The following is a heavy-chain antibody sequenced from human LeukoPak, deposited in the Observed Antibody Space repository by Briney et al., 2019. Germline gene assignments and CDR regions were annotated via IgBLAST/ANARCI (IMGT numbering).Heavy chain of an antibody. D-gene: IGHD3-22*01. V-gene: IGHV5-51*01. J-gene: IGHJ4*02. CDR1: GSIFTSYW. CDR3: AREEAYDSSGYYYTLDY. Sequence: GASLKISCKGSGSIFTSYWIGWVRQLPGKGLEWMGVIYPGDSDIRYSPSFQGQVTISADKSISTAYLQWSSLKASDTAMYYCAREEAYDSSGYYYTLDYWGQGTLVTVSS. CDR2: IYPGDSDI.